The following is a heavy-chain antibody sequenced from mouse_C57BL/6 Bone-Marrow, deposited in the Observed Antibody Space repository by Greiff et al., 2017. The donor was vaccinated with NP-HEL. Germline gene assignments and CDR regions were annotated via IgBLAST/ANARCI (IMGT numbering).Heavy chain of an antibody. CDR1: GYTFTDYE. Sequence: QVQLQQSGAELVRPGASVTLSCKASGYTFTDYEMHWVKQTPVHGLEWIGAIDPETGGTAYNQKFKGKAILTADKSSSTAYMELRSLTSEDSAVYYCTRSPYLYAMDYWGQGTSVTVSS. D-gene: IGHD5-5*01. CDR3: TRSPYLYAMDY. J-gene: IGHJ4*01. CDR2: IDPETGGT. V-gene: IGHV1-15*01.